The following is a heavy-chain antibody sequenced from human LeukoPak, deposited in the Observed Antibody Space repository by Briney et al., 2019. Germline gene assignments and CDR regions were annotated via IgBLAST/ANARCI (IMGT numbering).Heavy chain of an antibody. CDR2: INHSGST. Sequence: SETLSLTCAVYGGSFSGYYWSWIRQPPGKGLEWIGEINHSGSTNYNPSLNSRVTISVDTSKNQFSLKLSSVPAADTAVYYCARAPIVGATKPIDYWGQGTLVTVSS. CDR1: GGSFSGYY. CDR3: ARAPIVGATKPIDY. V-gene: IGHV4-34*01. D-gene: IGHD1-26*01. J-gene: IGHJ4*02.